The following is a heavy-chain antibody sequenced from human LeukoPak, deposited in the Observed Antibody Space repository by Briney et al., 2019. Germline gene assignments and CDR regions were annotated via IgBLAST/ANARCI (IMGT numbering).Heavy chain of an antibody. CDR1: GFTFDDYA. J-gene: IGHJ4*02. D-gene: IGHD4-23*01. CDR3: TIEFRSASPGGY. Sequence: GGSLRLSCAASGFTFDDYAMHWVRQAPGKGLEWVSGISWNSGTIAYAGSVKGRFTISRDNARNSLYLQMNSLRPEDTALYYCTIEFRSASPGGYWGQGTLVTVSS. CDR2: ISWNSGTI. V-gene: IGHV3-9*01.